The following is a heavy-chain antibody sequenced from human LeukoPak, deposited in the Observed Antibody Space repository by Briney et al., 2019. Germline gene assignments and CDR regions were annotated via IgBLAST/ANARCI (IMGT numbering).Heavy chain of an antibody. CDR2: IIPIFGTA. V-gene: IGHV1-69*05. CDR1: GGTFSSYA. D-gene: IGHD2-2*01. CDR3: ARGSKAIYCSSTSCYDGYFDY. J-gene: IGHJ4*02. Sequence: SVTVSCKASGGTFSSYAISWVRQAPGQGREWMGGIIPIFGTANYAQKFQGRVTITTDESTSTAYMELSSLRSEDTAVYYCARGSKAIYCSSTSCYDGYFDYWGQGTLVTVSS.